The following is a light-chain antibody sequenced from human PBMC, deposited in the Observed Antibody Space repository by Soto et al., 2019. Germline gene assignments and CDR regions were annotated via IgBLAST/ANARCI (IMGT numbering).Light chain of an antibody. Sequence: EIVLTQSPGTLSLSPAERATLSCRASQSVSSSYLAGYKQKPGQAPRLLIYGAASRATGSPGRFSGSGSVTDFTITISSLEPEYFAVYYCQQYGDTFGQGTRLEIK. CDR2: GAA. CDR3: QQYGDT. CDR1: QSVSSSY. J-gene: IGKJ5*01. V-gene: IGKV3-20*01.